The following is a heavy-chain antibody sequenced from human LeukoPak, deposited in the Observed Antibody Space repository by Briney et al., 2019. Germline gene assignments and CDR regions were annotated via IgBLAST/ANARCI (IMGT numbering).Heavy chain of an antibody. J-gene: IGHJ6*03. CDR2: FSYSGTT. V-gene: IGHV4-38-2*02. CDR1: GYPITSFHY. D-gene: IGHD2-2*01. Sequence: SETLSLTRAVSGYPITSFHYWGWIRQPPGKGLEWIGSFSYSGTTYYNPSLKSRVTILVDTSKNQFSLNLSSVTAADTAVYYCAREDCSSSGCQYYYYYMDVWGKGTTVTVSS. CDR3: AREDCSSSGCQYYYYYMDV.